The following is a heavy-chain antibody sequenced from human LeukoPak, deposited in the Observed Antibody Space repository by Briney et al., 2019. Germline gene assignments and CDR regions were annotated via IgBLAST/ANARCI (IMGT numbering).Heavy chain of an antibody. CDR2: IKQDGSEK. CDR3: ARDSPSGYYYDY. Sequence: GGSLRLSCAASGFTFSSYWMSWVRQAPGKGLEWVANIKQDGSEKYYVDSVKGRFTISRDNSKNTLYLQMNSLRAEDTAVYYCARDSPSGYYYDYWGQGTLVTVSS. V-gene: IGHV3-7*01. CDR1: GFTFSSYW. D-gene: IGHD3-22*01. J-gene: IGHJ4*02.